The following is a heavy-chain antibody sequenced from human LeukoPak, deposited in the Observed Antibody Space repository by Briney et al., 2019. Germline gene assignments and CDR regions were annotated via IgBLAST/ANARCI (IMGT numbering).Heavy chain of an antibody. J-gene: IGHJ3*02. D-gene: IGHD3-22*01. CDR3: ANDGAYYDSSTDAFDI. CDR1: GFTFRNFA. CDR2: ISDSGDST. Sequence: GGSLRLSCVASGFTFRNFAMSWVRQAPGKGLEWVSVISDSGDSTVYADSVKGRFIISRDNSKNTLYLQMNSLRAEDTAVYYCANDGAYYDSSTDAFDIWGQGTMVTVSS. V-gene: IGHV3-23*01.